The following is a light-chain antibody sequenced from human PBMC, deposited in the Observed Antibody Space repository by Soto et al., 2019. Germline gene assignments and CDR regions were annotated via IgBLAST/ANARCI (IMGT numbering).Light chain of an antibody. CDR3: QQYGSSPRT. J-gene: IGKJ5*01. V-gene: IGKV3-20*01. CDR1: QSVSSSY. CDR2: GAS. Sequence: EIVLTQSPGTLSLSPGEGATVSCRASQSVSSSYLAWYQQKPGQAPRLLIYGASSRATGIPDRFSGSGSGTDFTLTISRLEPEDFAVYYCQQYGSSPRTFGQGTRLEI.